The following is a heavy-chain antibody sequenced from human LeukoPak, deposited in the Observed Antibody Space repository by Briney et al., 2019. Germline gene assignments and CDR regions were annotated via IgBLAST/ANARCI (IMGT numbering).Heavy chain of an antibody. CDR1: GGSVSISSYY. CDR3: ARIPSPGWFDP. J-gene: IGHJ5*02. V-gene: IGHV4-39*07. CDR2: IYYSGST. Sequence: NSSETLSLTCTVSGGSVSISSYYWGWIRQPPGKGLEWIANIYYSGSTYYNPSLKNRVTISISTSKNQFSLKLTSVTAADTALYYCARIPSPGWFDPWGQGTLVTVSS.